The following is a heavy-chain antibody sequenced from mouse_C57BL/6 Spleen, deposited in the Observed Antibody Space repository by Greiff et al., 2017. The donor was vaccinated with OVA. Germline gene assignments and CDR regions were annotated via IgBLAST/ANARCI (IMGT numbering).Heavy chain of an antibody. D-gene: IGHD1-1*01. J-gene: IGHJ2*01. Sequence: VKLQESGPGLVQPSQSLSITCTVSGFSLTSYGVHWVRQSPGKGLEWLGVIWSGGSTDYNAAFISRLSISKDNSKSQVFFKMNSLQADDTAIYYCARNSITTVVATLDYWGQGTTLTVSS. V-gene: IGHV2-2*01. CDR1: GFSLTSYG. CDR2: IWSGGST. CDR3: ARNSITTVVATLDY.